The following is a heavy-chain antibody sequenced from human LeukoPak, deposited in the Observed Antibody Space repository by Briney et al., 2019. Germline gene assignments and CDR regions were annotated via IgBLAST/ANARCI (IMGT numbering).Heavy chain of an antibody. CDR3: ARDADIAAAGTRYNWFDP. Sequence: GGSLGLSCAASGFTFSDYYMSWIRQAPGKGLEWVSYISSSSYYTNYADSVKGRFTISRDNAENSLYLQMNSLRAEDTAVYYCARDADIAAAGTRYNWFDPWGQGTLVIVSS. J-gene: IGHJ5*02. CDR2: ISSSSYYT. D-gene: IGHD6-13*01. CDR1: GFTFSDYY. V-gene: IGHV3-11*06.